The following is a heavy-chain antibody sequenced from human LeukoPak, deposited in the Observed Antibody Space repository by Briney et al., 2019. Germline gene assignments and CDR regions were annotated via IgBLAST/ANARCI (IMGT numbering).Heavy chain of an antibody. J-gene: IGHJ4*02. CDR2: IKQDGSGK. CDR1: GFTFSSYW. V-gene: IGHV3-7*03. CDR3: ARDEIYSSGWYADY. D-gene: IGHD6-19*01. Sequence: GGSLRLSCAASGFTFSSYWMSWVRQAPGKGLEWVATIKQDGSGKYYVDSVEGRFTISRDNAKNSLYLQMNSLRAEDTAVYYCARDEIYSSGWYADYWGQGTLVTVSS.